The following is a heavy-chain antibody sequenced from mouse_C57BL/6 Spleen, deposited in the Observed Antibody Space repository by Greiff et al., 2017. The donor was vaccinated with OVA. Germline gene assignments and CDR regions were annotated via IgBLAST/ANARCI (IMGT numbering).Heavy chain of an antibody. Sequence: QVQLKQPGAELVMPGASVKLSCKASGYTFTSYWMHWVKQRPGQGLEWIGEIDPSDSYTNYNQKFKGKSTLTVDKSSSTAYMQLSSLTSEDSAVYYCARETGYFDYWGQGTTLTVSS. V-gene: IGHV1-69*01. CDR2: IDPSDSYT. J-gene: IGHJ2*01. CDR3: ARETGYFDY. CDR1: GYTFTSYW.